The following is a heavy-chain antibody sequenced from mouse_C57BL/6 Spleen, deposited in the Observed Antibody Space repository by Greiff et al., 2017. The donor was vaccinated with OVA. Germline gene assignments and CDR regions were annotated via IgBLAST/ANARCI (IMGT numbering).Heavy chain of an antibody. V-gene: IGHV1-22*01. CDR3: AQIYYDYDGGFAY. CDR2: INPNNGGT. Sequence: VQLQQSGPELVKPGASVKMSCKASGYTFTDYNMHWVKQSHGKSLEWIGYINPNNGGTSYNQKFKGKATLTVNKSSSTAYMELRSLTSEDSAVYYCAQIYYDYDGGFAYWGQGTLVTVSA. J-gene: IGHJ3*01. CDR1: GYTFTDYN. D-gene: IGHD2-4*01.